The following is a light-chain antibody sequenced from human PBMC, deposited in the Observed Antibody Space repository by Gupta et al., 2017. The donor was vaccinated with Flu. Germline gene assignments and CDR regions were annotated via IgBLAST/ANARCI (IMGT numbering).Light chain of an antibody. Sequence: QSALTPPPTASGSPGQSVTISCTGTSSDVGGYNHVSWYQHHPSNDPILMIYDVTTRAAGVPDRFSGSKSGNTAALTVSGRQDDDEDDYYCSTNAVGNVVFGGGTKLTVL. CDR2: DVT. CDR1: SSDVGGYNH. J-gene: IGLJ2*01. CDR3: STNAVGNVV. V-gene: IGLV2-8*01.